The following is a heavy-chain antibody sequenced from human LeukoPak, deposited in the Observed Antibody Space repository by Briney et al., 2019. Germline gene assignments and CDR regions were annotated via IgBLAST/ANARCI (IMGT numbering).Heavy chain of an antibody. CDR2: ISGSGDNT. CDR1: GFTFNSYA. D-gene: IGHD2/OR15-2a*01. J-gene: IGHJ4*02. CDR3: AKGRDYLLDY. V-gene: IGHV3-23*01. Sequence: GGSLRLSCAASGFTFNSYAMSWVRQAPGKGLEWVSSISGSGDNTFYADSVKGRFTISRDNSKSTLYLQMTSLRGEDTAVYYCAKGRDYLLDYWGQGTLVTVSS.